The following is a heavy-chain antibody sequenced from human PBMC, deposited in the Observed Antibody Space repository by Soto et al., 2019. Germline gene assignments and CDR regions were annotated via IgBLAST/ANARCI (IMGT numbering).Heavy chain of an antibody. CDR3: ARRTIGGVIVLDY. V-gene: IGHV4-34*01. CDR1: GGSFSGYY. Sequence: QVQLQQWGAGLLKPSETLSLTCAVYGGSFSGYYWSWIRQPPGKGLEWIGEINHSRSTNYNPSLKSRVTLSVDTSKNPFSLKLSSVAAADTAVYYSARRTIGGVIVLDYWGQGTLVTVSS. CDR2: INHSRST. J-gene: IGHJ4*02. D-gene: IGHD3-16*02.